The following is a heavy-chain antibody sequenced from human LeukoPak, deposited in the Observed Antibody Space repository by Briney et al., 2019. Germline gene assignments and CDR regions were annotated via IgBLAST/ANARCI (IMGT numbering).Heavy chain of an antibody. J-gene: IGHJ6*03. Sequence: ASVKVSCKASGYTFTNYRINWVRQAPGQGLEWMGWITTFNGDTNYAQKFQGRVTMTTDTSTSTAYMELRSLRSDDTAVYYCARVTVQLELDDPRKYYYYYYMDVWGKGTTVTISS. CDR2: ITTFNGDT. CDR3: ARVTVQLELDDPRKYYYYYYMDV. D-gene: IGHD1-1*01. V-gene: IGHV1-18*01. CDR1: GYTFTNYR.